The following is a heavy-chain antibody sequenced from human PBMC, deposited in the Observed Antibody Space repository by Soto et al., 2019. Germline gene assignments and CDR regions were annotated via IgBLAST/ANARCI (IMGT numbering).Heavy chain of an antibody. D-gene: IGHD3-22*01. CDR1: GGSISTSSYY. Sequence: PETLSLTRTVSGGSISTSSYYWGWIRQPPGKGLEWIGNIYYSGSTYYNPSLKSRVTISVDTSKNQFSLKLSSVTAADTAVYYCMLGSGWKDFDYWGQGTLVTVS. J-gene: IGHJ4*02. V-gene: IGHV4-39*01. CDR2: IYYSGST. CDR3: MLGSGWKDFDY.